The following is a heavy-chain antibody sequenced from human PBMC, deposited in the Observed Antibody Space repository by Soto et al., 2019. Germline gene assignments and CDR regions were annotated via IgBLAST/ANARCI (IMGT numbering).Heavy chain of an antibody. V-gene: IGHV5-51*01. CDR2: IYPGDSDT. CDR3: ARQSYDSSGSTAFDI. J-gene: IGHJ3*02. Sequence: GESLKISCKGSGYSFTSYWIGWVRQMPGKGLGWMGIIYPGDSDTRYSPSFQGQVTISADKSISTAYLQWSSLKASDTAMYYCARQSYDSSGSTAFDICCQGTMGTGSS. CDR1: GYSFTSYW. D-gene: IGHD3-22*01.